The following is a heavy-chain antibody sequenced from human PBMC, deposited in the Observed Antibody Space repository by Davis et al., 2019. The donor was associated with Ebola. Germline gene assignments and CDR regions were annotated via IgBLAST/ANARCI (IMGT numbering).Heavy chain of an antibody. CDR1: GFTFDDYA. Sequence: PGGSLRLSCAASGFTFDDYAMHWVRQAPGKGLEWVSGISWNSGSIGYADPVKGRFTISRDNAKNSLYLQMNSLRAEDTALYYCAKDADPDYYGMDVWGQGTTVTVSS. CDR3: AKDADPDYYGMDV. CDR2: ISWNSGSI. J-gene: IGHJ6*02. V-gene: IGHV3-9*01.